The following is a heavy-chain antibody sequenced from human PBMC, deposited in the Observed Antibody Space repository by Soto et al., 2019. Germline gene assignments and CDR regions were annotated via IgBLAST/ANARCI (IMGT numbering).Heavy chain of an antibody. CDR2: INHSGST. Sequence: PSETLSLTCAVYGGSFSGYYWSWIRQPPGKGLEWIGEINHSGSTNYNPSLKGRVTISVDTSKNQFSLKLSSVTAADTAVYYCARSSVARNKLRIDYWGQGTLVTVS. CDR1: GGSFSGYY. J-gene: IGHJ4*02. D-gene: IGHD5-12*01. V-gene: IGHV4-34*01. CDR3: ARSSVARNKLRIDY.